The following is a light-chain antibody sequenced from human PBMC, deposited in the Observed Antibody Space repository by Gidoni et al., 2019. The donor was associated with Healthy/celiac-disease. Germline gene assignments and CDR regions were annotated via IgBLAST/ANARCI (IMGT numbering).Light chain of an antibody. V-gene: IGKV4-1*01. CDR2: WAS. CDR3: QQYYSTPT. J-gene: IGKJ1*01. CDR1: QSVLYSSNHKTY. Sequence: DIVMTQSPDSLAVSLGERATINCKSSQSVLYSSNHKTYLAWYQQKPGQPPKLLIYWASTRESGVPDRFSGSGSGTDFTLTISSLQAEDVAVYYCQQYYSTPTFGQGTKVEIK.